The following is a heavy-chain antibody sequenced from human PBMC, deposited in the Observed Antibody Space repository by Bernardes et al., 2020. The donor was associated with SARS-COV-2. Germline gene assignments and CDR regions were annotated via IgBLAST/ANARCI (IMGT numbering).Heavy chain of an antibody. D-gene: IGHD3-3*01. CDR3: ATESFLEWFFPVTKVDGMDV. V-gene: IGHV1-24*01. CDR2: FDPEDGET. Sequence: ASVKVSCKVSGHTLTELSMHWVRQAPGKGLEWMGGFDPEDGETIYAQKFQGRITMTEDTSTDTAYMELSSLRSEDTAVYYCATESFLEWFFPVTKVDGMDVWGQGTTVTVSS. CDR1: GHTLTELS. J-gene: IGHJ6*02.